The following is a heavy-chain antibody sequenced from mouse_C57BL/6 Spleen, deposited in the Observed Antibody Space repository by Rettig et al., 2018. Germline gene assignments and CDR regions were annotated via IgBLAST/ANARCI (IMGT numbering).Heavy chain of an antibody. Sequence: EVKLVESEGGLVQPGSSMKLSCTASGFTFSDYYMAWVRQVPEKGLEWVANFNYDGSSTYYLDSLKSRFIISRDNAKNILYLQMSSLKSEDTATYYCAREGYYYGSSYGYFDVWGTGTTVTVSS. V-gene: IGHV5-16*01. J-gene: IGHJ1*03. CDR3: AREGYYYGSSYGYFDV. CDR2: FNYDGSST. CDR1: GFTFSDYY. D-gene: IGHD1-1*01.